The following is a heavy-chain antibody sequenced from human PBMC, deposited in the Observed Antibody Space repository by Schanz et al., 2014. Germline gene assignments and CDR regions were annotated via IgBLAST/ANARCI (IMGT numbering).Heavy chain of an antibody. D-gene: IGHD3-10*01. V-gene: IGHV3-30*09. CDR3: ARDRRFDSRGYFGTFGLDP. CDR2: ISYDGSNK. Sequence: QVQLVESGGGVVQPGTSLRLSCEASGFTFDDYGMHWVRQAPGKGLEWLAVISYDGSNKYKSPSASVKGRLAISRDNSKNTLYLQMKSLGLEDTAVYYCARDRRFDSRGYFGTFGLDPWGQGTLVTVSS. J-gene: IGHJ5*02. CDR1: GFTFDDYG.